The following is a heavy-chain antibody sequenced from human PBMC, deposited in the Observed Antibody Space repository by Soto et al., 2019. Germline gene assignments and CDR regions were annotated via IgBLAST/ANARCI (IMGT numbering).Heavy chain of an antibody. Sequence: SVKVSCKASGYTFTSYAMHWVRQAPGQGLEWMGRIIPILGIANYAQKFQGRVTITADKSTSTAYMELSSLRSEDTAVYYCARALRREYFQHWGQGTLVTVYS. CDR1: GYTFTSYA. D-gene: IGHD3-16*01. V-gene: IGHV1-69*04. CDR3: ARALRREYFQH. J-gene: IGHJ1*01. CDR2: IIPILGIA.